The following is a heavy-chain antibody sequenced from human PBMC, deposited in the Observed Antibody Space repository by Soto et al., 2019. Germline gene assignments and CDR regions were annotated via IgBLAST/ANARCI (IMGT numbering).Heavy chain of an antibody. D-gene: IGHD3-10*01. CDR3: ARWDGSGSPYFDY. J-gene: IGHJ4*02. V-gene: IGHV1-69*13. Sequence: SVKVSCKASGGTFSSYAISWVRQAPGQGLEWMGGTIPIFGTANYAQKFQGRVTITADESTSTAYMELSSLRSEGTAVYYCARWDGSGSPYFDYWGQGTLVTVSS. CDR1: GGTFSSYA. CDR2: TIPIFGTA.